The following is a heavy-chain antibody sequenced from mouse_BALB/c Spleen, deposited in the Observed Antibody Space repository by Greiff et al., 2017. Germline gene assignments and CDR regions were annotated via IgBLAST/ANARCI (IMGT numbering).Heavy chain of an antibody. CDR3: ARRGEAMDY. Sequence: EVKLMESGPGLVKPSQSLSLTCTVTGYSITSDYAWNWIRQFPGNKLEWMGYISYSGSTSYNPSLKSRISITRDTSKNQFFLQLNSVTTEDTATYYCARRGEAMDYWGQGTSVTVSS. V-gene: IGHV3-2*02. J-gene: IGHJ4*01. D-gene: IGHD2-13*01. CDR2: ISYSGST. CDR1: GYSITSDYA.